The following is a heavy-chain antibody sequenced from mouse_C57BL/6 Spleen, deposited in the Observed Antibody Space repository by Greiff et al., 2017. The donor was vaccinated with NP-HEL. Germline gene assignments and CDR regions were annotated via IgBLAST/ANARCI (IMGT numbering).Heavy chain of an antibody. D-gene: IGHD2-1*01. CDR1: GYTFTSYW. Sequence: QVQLQQPGAELVKPGASVKLSCKASGYTFTSYWMQWVKQRPGQGLEWIGELDPSDSYTNYNQKFKGKATLTVDTSSSTAYMQLSSLTSEDSAVYYCARKVLYYGTLYWYFDVWGTGTTVTVSS. CDR2: LDPSDSYT. V-gene: IGHV1-50*01. CDR3: ARKVLYYGTLYWYFDV. J-gene: IGHJ1*03.